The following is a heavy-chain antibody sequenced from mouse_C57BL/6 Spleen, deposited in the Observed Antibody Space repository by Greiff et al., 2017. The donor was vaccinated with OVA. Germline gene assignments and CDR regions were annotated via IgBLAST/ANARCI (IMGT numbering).Heavy chain of an antibody. V-gene: IGHV14-2*01. J-gene: IGHJ3*01. CDR1: GFNIKDYY. D-gene: IGHD2-1*01. Sequence: VQLQQSGAELVKPGASVKLSCTASGFNIKDYYMHWVKQRTEQGLEWIGRIDPEDGETKYAPKFQGKATITADTSSTTAYLQLSSLTSEDTAVYYCASGYGNYGFAYWGQGTLVTVSA. CDR2: IDPEDGET. CDR3: ASGYGNYGFAY.